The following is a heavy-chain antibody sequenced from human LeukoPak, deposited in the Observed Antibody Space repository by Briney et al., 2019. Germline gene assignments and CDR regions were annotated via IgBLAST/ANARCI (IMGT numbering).Heavy chain of an antibody. D-gene: IGHD6-25*01. CDR3: ARVAALSGGYYGMDV. J-gene: IGHJ6*02. Sequence: SETLSLTCAVYGGSFSGYYWSWIRQPPGKGLEWIGEINHSGSTNYNPSLKSRVTISVDTSKNQFSLKLNSVTAADTAVYYCARVAALSGGYYGMDVWGQGTTVTVSS. CDR1: GGSFSGYY. V-gene: IGHV4-34*01. CDR2: INHSGST.